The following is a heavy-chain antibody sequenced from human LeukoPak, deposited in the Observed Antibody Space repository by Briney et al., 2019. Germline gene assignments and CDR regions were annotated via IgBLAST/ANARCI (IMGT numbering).Heavy chain of an antibody. CDR3: ARTYSSGWYRYFDY. CDR1: GYFIRSAYY. V-gene: IGHV4-38-2*02. D-gene: IGHD6-19*01. J-gene: IGHJ4*02. Sequence: SETLSLTCNVSGYFIRSAYYWGWIRQPAGKGLEWIGLFYSNENIYYNPSLKSRVTISLDTSKNQFSLNLSSVTAADTAVYYCARTYSSGWYRYFDYWGQGTLVTVSS. CDR2: FYSNENI.